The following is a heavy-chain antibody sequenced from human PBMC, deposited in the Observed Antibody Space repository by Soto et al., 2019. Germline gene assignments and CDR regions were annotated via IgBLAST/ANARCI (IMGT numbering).Heavy chain of an antibody. CDR2: INAGNGNT. V-gene: IGHV1-3*01. Sequence: SVKVSCKASGYTFTSYAMHWVRQAPVQRLEWMGWINAGNGNTKYSQKFQGRVTITRDTSASTAYMELSSLRSEDTAVYYCARDVQLARYYYYGMDVWGQGTTVTVSS. CDR3: ARDVQLARYYYYGMDV. D-gene: IGHD6-6*01. J-gene: IGHJ6*02. CDR1: GYTFTSYA.